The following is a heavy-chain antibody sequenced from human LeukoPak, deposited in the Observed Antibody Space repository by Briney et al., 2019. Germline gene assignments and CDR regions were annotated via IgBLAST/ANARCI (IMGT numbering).Heavy chain of an antibody. CDR1: RFTFSSYA. D-gene: IGHD6-25*01. J-gene: IGHJ4*02. V-gene: IGHV3-23*01. CDR2: ISGSGGST. Sequence: GGSLRLSCAASRFTFSSYAMSWVRPAPGKGLEWVSTISGSGGSTYYADSVKGRFTISRDNSKNTLYLQMNSLRAEDTAVYYCATRRGDSTGPFDYWGQGTLVTVSS. CDR3: ATRRGDSTGPFDY.